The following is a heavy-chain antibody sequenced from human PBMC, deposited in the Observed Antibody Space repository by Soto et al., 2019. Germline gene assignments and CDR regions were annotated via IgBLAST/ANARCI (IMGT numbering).Heavy chain of an antibody. D-gene: IGHD3-10*01. CDR1: GYTFTSYA. Sequence: QVQLVQSGAEVKKPGASVKVSCKASGYTFTSYAMHWVRQAPGQRLEWMGWINAGNGNTKYSQKFQGRVTITRDTSASTPYMELSSLRSEDTAVYYCARDRWFGELLHYFDYWGQGTLVTVSS. J-gene: IGHJ4*02. V-gene: IGHV1-3*01. CDR3: ARDRWFGELLHYFDY. CDR2: INAGNGNT.